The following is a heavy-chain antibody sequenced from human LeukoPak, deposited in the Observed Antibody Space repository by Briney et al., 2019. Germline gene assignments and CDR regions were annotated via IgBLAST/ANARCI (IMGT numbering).Heavy chain of an antibody. Sequence: PGGSLRLSCAASGFTFSSYWMHWVRQAPGKGLVWVSRIKSDGSSTSYADSVKGRFTISRDNAKNTLYLQMNSLRAEDTAVYYCARTHGPYYYDSSGYYQSSASVYYFDYWGQGTLVTVSS. CDR3: ARTHGPYYYDSSGYYQSSASVYYFDY. CDR2: IKSDGSST. V-gene: IGHV3-74*01. J-gene: IGHJ4*02. D-gene: IGHD3-22*01. CDR1: GFTFSSYW.